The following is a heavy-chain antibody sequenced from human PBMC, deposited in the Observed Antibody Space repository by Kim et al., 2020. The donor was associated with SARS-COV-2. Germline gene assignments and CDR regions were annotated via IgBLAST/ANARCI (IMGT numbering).Heavy chain of an antibody. V-gene: IGHV3-30-3*01. CDR3: ARGPYYYDSSGYYLFDY. J-gene: IGHJ4*01. CDR1: GFTFSGYA. Sequence: GGSLRLSCAASGFTFSGYAMHWVRQAPGKGLEWVAVISYDGSNKYYADSVKGRFTISRDNSKNTLYLQMNSLRAEDTAVYYCARGPYYYDSSGYYLFDY. D-gene: IGHD3-22*01. CDR2: ISYDGSNK.